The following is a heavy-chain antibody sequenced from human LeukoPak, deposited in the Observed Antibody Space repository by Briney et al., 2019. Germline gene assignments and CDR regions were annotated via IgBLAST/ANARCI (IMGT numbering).Heavy chain of an antibody. CDR1: GFTFSSYA. D-gene: IGHD3-22*01. CDR2: ISYDGSNK. J-gene: IGHJ4*02. Sequence: EGSLRLSCAASGFTFSSYAMHWVRQAPGKGLEWVAVISYDGSNKYYADSVKGRFTISRDNSKNTLYLQMNSLRAEDTAVYYCARDPSDVPYYLYDSSGYYFDYWGQGTLVTVSS. V-gene: IGHV3-30*04. CDR3: ARDPSDVPYYLYDSSGYYFDY.